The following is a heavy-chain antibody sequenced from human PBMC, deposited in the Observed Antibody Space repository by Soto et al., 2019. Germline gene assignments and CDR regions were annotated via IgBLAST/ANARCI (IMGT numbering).Heavy chain of an antibody. J-gene: IGHJ2*01. CDR2: VSQSGTN. CDR1: GASFTGYY. V-gene: IGHV4-34*01. CDR3: ARYGGTAIWYFDI. Sequence: QVRLQQWGAGLLKPSETLSLTCAVYGASFTGYYWTWLRQPPGKGLEWIGEVSQSGTNKYNPSLNSRVTISLDTSKSQFSLELTSVTAADTDVYYCARYGGTAIWYFDIWGRGTSVSVSS. D-gene: IGHD2-15*01.